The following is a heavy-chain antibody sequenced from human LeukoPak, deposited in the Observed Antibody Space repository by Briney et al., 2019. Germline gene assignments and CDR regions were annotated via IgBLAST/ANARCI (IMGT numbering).Heavy chain of an antibody. CDR2: ISGGSTYI. CDR3: ARDDVTTNGGVIADSRLFDI. CDR1: GFIFTNYN. D-gene: IGHD2-8*02. V-gene: IGHV3-21*01. Sequence: GGSLRLSCAASGFIFTNYNINWVRQAPGKGLEWVSSISGGSTYIYYADSVRGRFTISRDNAKNSVHLQMNSLRGEDTAVYYCARDDVTTNGGVIADSRLFDIWGQGTMVTVSS. J-gene: IGHJ3*02.